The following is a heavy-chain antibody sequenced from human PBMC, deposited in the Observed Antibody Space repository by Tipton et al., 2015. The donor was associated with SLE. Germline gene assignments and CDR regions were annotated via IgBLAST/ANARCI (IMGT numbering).Heavy chain of an antibody. D-gene: IGHD6-6*01. CDR3: ARGGSLEARRDRAFYFDH. J-gene: IGHJ4*02. Sequence: LRLSCTVSGGSISSSSYYWGWIRQPPGKGLEWIGSIYSSGSTRNNPSLKSRVTTSVDTSNNQLSLKLSSVTAADTAVYYCARGGSLEARRDRAFYFDHWGQGTLVTVSS. CDR1: GGSISSSSYY. V-gene: IGHV4-39*07. CDR2: IYSSGST.